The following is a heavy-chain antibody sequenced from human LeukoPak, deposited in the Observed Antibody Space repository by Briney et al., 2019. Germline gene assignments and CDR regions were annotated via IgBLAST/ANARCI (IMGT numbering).Heavy chain of an antibody. Sequence: ASVKVSCKASGYTFTRHYMHWVRQAPGQGREWMGWMNPNSGNTGYAQKFQGRVTMTRNTSISTAYMELSSLRSEDTAVYYCARGGYCSSTSCYYYYMDVWGKGTTVTISS. CDR3: ARGGYCSSTSCYYYYMDV. D-gene: IGHD2-2*01. CDR2: MNPNSGNT. V-gene: IGHV1-8*02. CDR1: GYTFTRHY. J-gene: IGHJ6*03.